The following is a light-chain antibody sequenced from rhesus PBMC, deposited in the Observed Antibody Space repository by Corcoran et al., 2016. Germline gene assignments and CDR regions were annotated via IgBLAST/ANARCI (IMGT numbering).Light chain of an antibody. CDR1: QDIDSW. Sequence: DIQMTQSPSSLSASVGDTVTITCRASQDIDSWLAWYQQKPGKAPNLLIYEASSLLSGVPSRFSGSGSGRHFTLTVRSLQSEDFASYYCQQYSGRPYIFGQGTKVEIK. CDR2: EAS. J-gene: IGKJ2*01. CDR3: QQYSGRPYI. V-gene: IGKV1-22*01.